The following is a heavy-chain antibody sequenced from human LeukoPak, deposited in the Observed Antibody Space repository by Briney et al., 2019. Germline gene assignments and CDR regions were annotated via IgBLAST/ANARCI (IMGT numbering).Heavy chain of an antibody. D-gene: IGHD6-13*01. J-gene: IGHJ4*02. Sequence: GASVKVSCKASGYTFTSYAMHWVRQAPGQRLEWMGWVNAGNGNTKYSQKFQGRVTITRDTSASTAYMELSSLRSEDTAVYYCARDRGGSSSWPGDYWGQGTLVTVSS. CDR3: ARDRGGSSSWPGDY. CDR1: GYTFTSYA. V-gene: IGHV1-3*01. CDR2: VNAGNGNT.